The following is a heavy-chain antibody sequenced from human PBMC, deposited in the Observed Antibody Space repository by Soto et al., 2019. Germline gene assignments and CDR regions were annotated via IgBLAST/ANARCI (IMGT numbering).Heavy chain of an antibody. CDR3: ARDLARDGYDLSGQ. CDR2: IWYDGSYK. CDR1: GFIFSYYG. Sequence: QVQLVESGGGVVQPGRSLRLSCAVSGFIFSYYGMYWVRQAPGKGLEWVAVIWYDGSYKYYADSVKGRFTISRDNSKNTLYLQMNSLRAEDTAVYYCARDLARDGYDLSGQWGQGTLVTVSS. D-gene: IGHD5-12*01. V-gene: IGHV3-33*01. J-gene: IGHJ4*02.